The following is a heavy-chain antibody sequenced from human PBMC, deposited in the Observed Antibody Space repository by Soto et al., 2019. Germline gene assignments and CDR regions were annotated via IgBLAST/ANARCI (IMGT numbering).Heavy chain of an antibody. V-gene: IGHV3-7*01. CDR2: IKQDGSEK. Sequence: GGSLRLSCAASGFTFSSYWMSWVRQAPGKGLEWVANIKQDGSEKYYVDSVKGRFTISRDNAKNSLYLQMNSLRAEDTAVYYCARAHPTENDAFDIWGQGTMVTVSS. CDR1: GFTFSSYW. J-gene: IGHJ3*02. CDR3: ARAHPTENDAFDI.